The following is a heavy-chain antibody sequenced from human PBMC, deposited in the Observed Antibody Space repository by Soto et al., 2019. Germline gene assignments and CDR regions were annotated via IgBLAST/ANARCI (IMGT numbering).Heavy chain of an antibody. CDR3: ARRAVVAVTGSLDNWLDP. Sequence: SETLSLTCTVSGGSIRSYNWNWIRQPPGKGLEWIGYVYNSGSTNYNPSLKSRVTISVDTSKNQFSLKLNPVTAADTAVYYCARRAVVAVTGSLDNWLDPWGQGILVTVSS. CDR2: VYNSGST. D-gene: IGHD2-21*01. J-gene: IGHJ5*02. V-gene: IGHV4-59*01. CDR1: GGSIRSYN.